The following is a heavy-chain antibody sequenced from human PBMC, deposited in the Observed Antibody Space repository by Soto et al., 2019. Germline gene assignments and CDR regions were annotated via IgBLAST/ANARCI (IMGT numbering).Heavy chain of an antibody. V-gene: IGHV1-8*01. CDR3: ARVGGNWNDDYFDH. D-gene: IGHD1-1*01. Sequence: QVQLVQSGAEVKKPGASVKVSCKASGYTFTNHDINWVRQTTGQGLEWMGWMNPNSGDTGYAQKFQGRVTMTRDTSIRTAHMELSNLRSDDTAVYYCARVGGNWNDDYFDHWGQGALVTVSS. CDR2: MNPNSGDT. J-gene: IGHJ4*02. CDR1: GYTFTNHD.